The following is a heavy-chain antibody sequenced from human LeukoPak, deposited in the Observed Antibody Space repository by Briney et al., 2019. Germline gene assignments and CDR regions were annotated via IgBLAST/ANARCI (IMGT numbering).Heavy chain of an antibody. Sequence: PGGALRLSCAASGFTFSSYEMNWVRQAPGKWLEWVSYISSSGSTIYYADSVKGRFTISRDNAKNSLYLQMNSLRGEDTAVYYCARDFSPPSGWTEYFQHWGQGTLVSVSS. CDR2: ISSSGSTI. V-gene: IGHV3-48*03. CDR3: ARDFSPPSGWTEYFQH. D-gene: IGHD6-19*01. J-gene: IGHJ1*01. CDR1: GFTFSSYE.